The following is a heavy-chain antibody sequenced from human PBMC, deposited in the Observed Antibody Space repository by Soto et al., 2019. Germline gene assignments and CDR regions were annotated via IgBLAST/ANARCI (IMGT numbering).Heavy chain of an antibody. CDR3: ARAHYGEALDY. Sequence: PSETLSLTCTVSGASISSYYWSWIRQPPGKGLEWIGYIYYSGSATYNPSLKSRVTISVDTSNNQFSLKLSSVTAADTAVYYCARAHYGEALDYWGQGTMGTVSS. J-gene: IGHJ4*02. D-gene: IGHD4-17*01. V-gene: IGHV4-59*01. CDR1: GASISSYY. CDR2: IYYSGSA.